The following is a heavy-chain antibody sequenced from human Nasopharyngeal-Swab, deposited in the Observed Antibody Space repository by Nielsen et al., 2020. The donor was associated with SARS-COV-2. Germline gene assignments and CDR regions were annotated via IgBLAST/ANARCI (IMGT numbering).Heavy chain of an antibody. CDR2: IYSGGST. J-gene: IGHJ5*02. Sequence: WIRQPPGKGLEWVSDIYSGGSTYYADSVKGRFTISRDNSKNTLYLQMNSLRAEDTAVYYCAKVRFLEWLLRFDPWGQGTLVTVSS. CDR3: AKVRFLEWLLRFDP. D-gene: IGHD3-3*01. V-gene: IGHV3-53*01.